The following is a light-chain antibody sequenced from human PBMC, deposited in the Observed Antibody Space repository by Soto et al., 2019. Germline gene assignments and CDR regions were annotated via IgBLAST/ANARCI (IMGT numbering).Light chain of an antibody. CDR3: SSYTISSTYV. J-gene: IGLJ1*01. Sequence: QSALTQPASVSGSPEQSITISCTGTSSDVGGYNYGSWYQQHPGKAPKLMIYDVYNRSSGVSNRFSGSKSGNTASLTISGVQVEDEADYYYSSYTISSTYVFGTGTKVTVL. CDR2: DVY. CDR1: SSDVGGYNY. V-gene: IGLV2-14*03.